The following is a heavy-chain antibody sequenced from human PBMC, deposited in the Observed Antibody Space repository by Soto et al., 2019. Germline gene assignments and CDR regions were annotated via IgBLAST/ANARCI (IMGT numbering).Heavy chain of an antibody. CDR3: ARVNCSSTSCYYYYYGMDV. V-gene: IGHV1-69*13. CDR2: IIPIFGTA. Sequence: SVKVSFKASGGTFSSYAISWVRQAPGQGLEWMGGIIPIFGTANYAQKFQGRVTITADESTSTAYMELSSLRSEDTAVYYCARVNCSSTSCYYYYYGMDVWGQGTTVTVSS. D-gene: IGHD2-2*01. J-gene: IGHJ6*01. CDR1: GGTFSSYA.